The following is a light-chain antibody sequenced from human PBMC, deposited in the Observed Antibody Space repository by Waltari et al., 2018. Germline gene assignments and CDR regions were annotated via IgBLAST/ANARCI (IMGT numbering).Light chain of an antibody. Sequence: AIQMTQSPSSLSASVGDRVNITCRASQDITNDLGWYQQKPGNAPKLLIYAASTLQSGVPSRFSGSGSGTDFTLTINSLQPEDFATYYCLQDYNYPFTFGPGTKVDIK. V-gene: IGKV1-6*01. J-gene: IGKJ3*01. CDR1: QDITND. CDR3: LQDYNYPFT. CDR2: AAS.